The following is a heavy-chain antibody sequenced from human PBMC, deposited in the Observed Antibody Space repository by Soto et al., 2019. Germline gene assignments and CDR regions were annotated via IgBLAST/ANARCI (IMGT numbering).Heavy chain of an antibody. CDR3: TRGGIQLWGSY. CDR2: INSDGSST. Sequence: EVPLVESGGGLVQPGGSLRLSCAASGFTFSTYWMHWVRQAPGQGLVWVSRINSDGSSTSYADSVKGRFTISRDNAKNTLYLQMSSLRAEDTAVYYCTRGGIQLWGSYWGQGTLVTVSS. D-gene: IGHD5-18*01. CDR1: GFTFSTYW. J-gene: IGHJ4*02. V-gene: IGHV3-74*01.